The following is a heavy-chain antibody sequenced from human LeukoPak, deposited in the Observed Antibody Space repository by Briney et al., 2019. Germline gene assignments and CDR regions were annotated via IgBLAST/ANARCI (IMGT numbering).Heavy chain of an antibody. J-gene: IGHJ4*02. V-gene: IGHV3-33*01. CDR1: GFTFSSYG. Sequence: GRSLRLSCAASGFTFSSYGMHWVRQAPGKGLEWVAVIWYDGSNKYCADSVKGRFTISRDNSKNTLYLQMNSLRAEDTAVYYCARSVNYYDSSGYYYWGQGTLVTVSS. CDR2: IWYDGSNK. CDR3: ARSVNYYDSSGYYY. D-gene: IGHD3-22*01.